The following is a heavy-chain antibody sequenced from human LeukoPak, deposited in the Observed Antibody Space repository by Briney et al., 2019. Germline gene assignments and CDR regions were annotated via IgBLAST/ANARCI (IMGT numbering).Heavy chain of an antibody. CDR2: IYHSGST. Sequence: SETLSLTCTVSGYSISSGYYWGWIRQPPGKGLEWIGSIYHSGSTYYNPSLKSRVTISVDTSKNQFSLKLSSVTAADTAVYYCARDGWSGYYLNWFDPWGQGTLVTVSS. D-gene: IGHD3-3*01. V-gene: IGHV4-38-2*02. J-gene: IGHJ5*02. CDR3: ARDGWSGYYLNWFDP. CDR1: GYSISSGYY.